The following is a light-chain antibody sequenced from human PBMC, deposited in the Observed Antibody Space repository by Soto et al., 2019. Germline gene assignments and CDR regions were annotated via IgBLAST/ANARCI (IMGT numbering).Light chain of an antibody. CDR2: KAS. V-gene: IGKV1-5*03. J-gene: IGKJ4*01. CDR3: QQISSFPPT. CDR1: QTISSW. Sequence: DIQMTQSPSTLSGSVGDRVTITCRASQTISSWLAWYQQKPGKAPKLLIYKASTLKSGVPSRFSGSGSGTEFTLTISSLQPDDFATFYCQQISSFPPTFGGGTKVAI.